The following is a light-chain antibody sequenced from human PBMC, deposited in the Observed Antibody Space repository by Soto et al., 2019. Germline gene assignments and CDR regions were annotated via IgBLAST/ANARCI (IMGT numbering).Light chain of an antibody. J-gene: IGLJ1*01. CDR3: CSYAGSTTYYV. V-gene: IGLV2-23*01. CDR1: SSDVGSYNL. Sequence: SALTQPASVSGSPGQSITISCTGASSDVGSYNLVSWYQQHPGKAPKLMIYEGSKRPSGLSNRFSGSKSGNTASLKISGLQAEDEADYYCCSYAGSTTYYVFGTGTKLTVL. CDR2: EGS.